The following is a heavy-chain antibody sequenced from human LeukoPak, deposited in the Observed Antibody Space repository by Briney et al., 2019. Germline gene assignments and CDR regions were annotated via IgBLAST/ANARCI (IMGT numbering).Heavy chain of an antibody. CDR3: ARMFQPTISPFYY. J-gene: IGHJ4*02. Sequence: GASVKVSFKASGYTFTGYYMHWVRQGPGQGLEWVGWINPNSGGTNYAHKFHGRVTMTRNTSTSTPYMELSTLTSDDTAAYYSARMFQPTISPFYYRGPGTLVTASS. V-gene: IGHV1-2*02. CDR2: INPNSGGT. CDR1: GYTFTGYY. D-gene: IGHD2/OR15-2a*01.